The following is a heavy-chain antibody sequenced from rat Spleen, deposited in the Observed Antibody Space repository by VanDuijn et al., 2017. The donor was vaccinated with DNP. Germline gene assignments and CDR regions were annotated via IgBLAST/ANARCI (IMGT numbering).Heavy chain of an antibody. V-gene: IGHV5-7*01. CDR3: ARHYYGYNYLDY. CDR1: GFTFSNYD. J-gene: IGHJ3*01. D-gene: IGHD1-9*01. CDR2: ITYDRSTI. Sequence: EVQLVESGGGLVQPGRSLKLSCAASGFTFSNYDMAWVRQAPRKGLEWVATITYDRSTIYYRDSVKGRFTVSRDNAENTLYLQMDSLRSEDTATYYCARHYYGYNYLDYWGRGTLVTVSS.